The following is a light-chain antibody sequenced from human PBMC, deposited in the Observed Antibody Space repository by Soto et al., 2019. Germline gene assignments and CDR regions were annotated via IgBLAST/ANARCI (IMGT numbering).Light chain of an antibody. CDR2: QNT. Sequence: SSELTQPPSMSVSPGQTASITCSGEKLGDKYVSWYQQKPGQSPVLVIYQNTRRPSGIPERFSGSNSGNTATLTISGTQTMDEADYYCQAGVRGTARVFGGGAELTVL. CDR3: QAGVRGTARV. CDR1: KLGDKY. J-gene: IGLJ3*02. V-gene: IGLV3-1*01.